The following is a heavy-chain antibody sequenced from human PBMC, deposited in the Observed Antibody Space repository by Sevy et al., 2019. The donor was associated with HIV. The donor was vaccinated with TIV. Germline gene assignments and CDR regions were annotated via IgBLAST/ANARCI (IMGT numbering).Heavy chain of an antibody. CDR3: ARDYDSSGLGAWGY. CDR2: IYHSGST. D-gene: IGHD3-22*01. J-gene: IGHJ4*02. CDR1: GYSISSGYY. V-gene: IGHV4-38-2*02. Sequence: SETLSLTCAVSGYSISSGYYWGWIRQPPGKGLEWIGSIYHSGSTYYNPSLKSRVTISVDTSKNQFSLKLSPVTAADTAVYYCARDYDSSGLGAWGYWGQGTLVTVSS.